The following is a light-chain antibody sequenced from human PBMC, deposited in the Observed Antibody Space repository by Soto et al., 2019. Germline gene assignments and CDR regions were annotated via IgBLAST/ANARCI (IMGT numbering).Light chain of an antibody. V-gene: IGKV1-33*01. Sequence: DIPMTQSPSSLSASVGDRVTITCQASQDINNYLNWYQQKPGKAPKLLIYDASNLETGVPSRFSGSGSGTDFTFTISSLQPEDIATYYCQQYDNLRRTFGQGTKVEIK. CDR3: QQYDNLRRT. CDR2: DAS. J-gene: IGKJ1*01. CDR1: QDINNY.